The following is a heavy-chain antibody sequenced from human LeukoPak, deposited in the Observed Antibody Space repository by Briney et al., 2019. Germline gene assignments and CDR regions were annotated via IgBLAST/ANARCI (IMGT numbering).Heavy chain of an antibody. CDR1: GFTFSSYA. D-gene: IGHD3-22*01. J-gene: IGHJ5*02. Sequence: WGSLRLSCAASGFTFSSYAMSWVRQAPGKGLEWVSAISGSGGSTYYADSVKGRFTIFRDNSKNTLYLQMNSLRAEDTAVYYCARDQGYYDSSGSFDPWGQGTLVTVSS. V-gene: IGHV3-23*01. CDR3: ARDQGYYDSSGSFDP. CDR2: ISGSGGST.